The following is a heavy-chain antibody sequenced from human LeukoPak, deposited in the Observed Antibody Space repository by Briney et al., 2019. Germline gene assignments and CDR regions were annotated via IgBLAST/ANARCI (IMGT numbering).Heavy chain of an antibody. Sequence: ASVKVSCKASGGTFSSYAISWVRQAPGQGLEWMGGIIPIFGTAIYAQKFQGRVTMTEDTSTDTAYMELSSLRSEDTAVYYCATCLVRGGKEYYFDYWGQGTLVTVSS. D-gene: IGHD2-15*01. CDR2: IIPIFGTA. V-gene: IGHV1-69*06. CDR3: ATCLVRGGKEYYFDY. J-gene: IGHJ4*02. CDR1: GGTFSSYA.